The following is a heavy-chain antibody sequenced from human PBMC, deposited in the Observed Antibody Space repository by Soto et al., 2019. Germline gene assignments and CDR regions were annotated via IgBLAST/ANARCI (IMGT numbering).Heavy chain of an antibody. V-gene: IGHV3-7*03. D-gene: IGHD6-19*01. CDR2: INPDGSVG. J-gene: IGHJ4*02. CDR1: GFTFSTYW. Sequence: EVQLLGSGGGLVQPGGSLRLSCVASGFTFSTYWMNWVRQAPGMGLEWVANINPDGSVGTYVDSVKGRFTTSRDNAKISLYLQMISLRAHDTAVYFCAGWGGHDYNYWGQGILVTVSS. CDR3: AGWGGHDYNY.